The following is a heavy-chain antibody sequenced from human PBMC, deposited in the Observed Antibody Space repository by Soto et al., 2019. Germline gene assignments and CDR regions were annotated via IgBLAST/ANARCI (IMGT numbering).Heavy chain of an antibody. Sequence: SETLSLTCAVYGGSFSGYYWSWIRQPPGKGLEWIGEINHSGSTNYNPSLKSRVTISVDTSKNQFSLKLISVTAADTPVYYCARGGGVVRGARTLRSVWGQGTTVTVSS. CDR3: ARGGGVVRGARTLRSV. CDR1: GGSFSGYY. J-gene: IGHJ6*02. V-gene: IGHV4-34*01. CDR2: INHSGST. D-gene: IGHD3-10*01.